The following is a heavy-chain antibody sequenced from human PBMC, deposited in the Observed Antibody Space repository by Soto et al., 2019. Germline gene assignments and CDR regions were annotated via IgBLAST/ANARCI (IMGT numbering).Heavy chain of an antibody. Sequence: GGSLRLSCAASVFTFSSYAMSWARQAPGKGLEWVAAISGSGGSTYYADSVKGRFTISRDNSKNTLYLQMNSLRSEDTAMYYCARLSRPNYYDTSGFFKDNWFDPWGQGTLVTVSS. CDR3: ARLSRPNYYDTSGFFKDNWFDP. J-gene: IGHJ5*02. CDR2: ISGSGGST. CDR1: VFTFSSYA. V-gene: IGHV3-23*01. D-gene: IGHD3-22*01.